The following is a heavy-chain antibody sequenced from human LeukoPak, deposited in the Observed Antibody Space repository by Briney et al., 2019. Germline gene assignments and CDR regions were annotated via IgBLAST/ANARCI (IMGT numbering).Heavy chain of an antibody. CDR1: GFSISYYS. V-gene: IGHV3-21*01. D-gene: IGHD3-10*02. J-gene: IGHJ6*04. CDR3: AELGITMIGGV. Sequence: GGSLRLSCEASGFSISYYSLNWVRQAPGKGLEWVSSISSSGSYMYYADSLKGRFTISRDSAKNSLYPQMNSLRAEDTAVYYCAELGITMIGGVWGKGTTVTISS. CDR2: ISSSGSYM.